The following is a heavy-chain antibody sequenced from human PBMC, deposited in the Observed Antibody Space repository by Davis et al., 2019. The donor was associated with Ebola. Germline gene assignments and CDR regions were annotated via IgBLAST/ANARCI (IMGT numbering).Heavy chain of an antibody. J-gene: IGHJ5*02. CDR1: GGSISSYY. Sequence: SETLSLTCTVSGGSISSYYWSWIRQPPGMRLEWIGYIYYSGSTNYNPSLKSRVTISVDTSKNQFSLKLSSVTAADTAVYYCARHAYDFWSGYYPNWFDPWGQGTLVTVSS. CDR3: ARHAYDFWSGYYPNWFDP. V-gene: IGHV4-59*08. CDR2: IYYSGST. D-gene: IGHD3-3*01.